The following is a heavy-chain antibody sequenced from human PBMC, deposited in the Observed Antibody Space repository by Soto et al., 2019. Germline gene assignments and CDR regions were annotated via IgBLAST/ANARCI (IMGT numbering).Heavy chain of an antibody. V-gene: IGHV4-31*03. Sequence: QVQLQESGPGLVKPSQTLSLTCTVSGGSFSSGGYFWTWIRQRPGKGLEWIGYIFYSGSTFYNPSLTSRVTLSVGTSKNQFSLKLCSVTAAATALSSCARGVGIATFGAVTSGPFFDYWGQGTLVTVSS. D-gene: IGHD3-3*01. CDR1: GGSFSSGGYF. J-gene: IGHJ4*02. CDR2: IFYSGST. CDR3: ARGVGIATFGAVTSGPFFDY.